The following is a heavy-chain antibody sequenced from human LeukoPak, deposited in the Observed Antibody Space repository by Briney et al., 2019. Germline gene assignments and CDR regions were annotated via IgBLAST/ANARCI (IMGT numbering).Heavy chain of an antibody. J-gene: IGHJ4*02. CDR3: ASSKAYSGYEFDY. D-gene: IGHD5-12*01. CDR2: INPNSGGT. V-gene: IGHV1-2*02. CDR1: GYTFTGHY. Sequence: ASVKVSCKASGYTFTGHYMHWVRQAPGQGLEWMGWINPNSGGTNYAQKFQGRVTMTRDTSISTAYMELSRLRSDDTAVYYCASSKAYSGYEFDYWGQGTLVTVSS.